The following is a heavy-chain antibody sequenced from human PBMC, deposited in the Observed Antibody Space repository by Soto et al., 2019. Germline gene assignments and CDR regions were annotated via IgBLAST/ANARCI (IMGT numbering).Heavy chain of an antibody. J-gene: IGHJ4*02. Sequence: PXQTLSLPCAISGYSVSSNSAAWNLIRQSPSRGLEWLGRTYYRSKWYNDYAVSVKSRITINPDTSKNQFSLQLNSVTPEDTAVYYCARDSTWNWNVPFDYWGQGTLVTVSS. D-gene: IGHD1-1*01. CDR1: GYSVSSNSAA. V-gene: IGHV6-1*01. CDR3: ARDSTWNWNVPFDY. CDR2: TYYRSKWYN.